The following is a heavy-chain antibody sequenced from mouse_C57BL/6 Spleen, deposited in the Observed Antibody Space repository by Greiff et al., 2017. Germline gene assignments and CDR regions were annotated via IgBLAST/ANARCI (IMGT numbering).Heavy chain of an antibody. CDR3: TTVDYYGSSLDY. CDR1: GFNIKDYY. J-gene: IGHJ2*02. D-gene: IGHD1-1*01. V-gene: IGHV14-1*01. CDR2: IDPADGDT. Sequence: EVKLVESGAELVRPGASVKLSCTASGFNIKDYYMHWVKQRPEQGLEWIGRIDPADGDTEYAPKFQGKATMTADTSSNTAYLQLNSLTSEDTAVYYCTTVDYYGSSLDYWGQGTSLTVSS.